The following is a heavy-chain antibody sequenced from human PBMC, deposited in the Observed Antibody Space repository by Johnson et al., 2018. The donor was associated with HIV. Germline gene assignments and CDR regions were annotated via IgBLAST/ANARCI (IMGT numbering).Heavy chain of an antibody. CDR1: GFTFSDYY. D-gene: IGHD3-3*01. J-gene: IGHJ3*02. CDR3: ARGYDFWSGYYTEAFDI. V-gene: IGHV3-11*04. CDR2: ISSSGSTI. Sequence: QVQLMESGGGLVQPGGSLRLSCAASGFTFSDYYMSWIRQAPGKGLEWVSYISSSGSTIYYADSVKGRFTISRDNAKNSLYLQMNSLRAEDTAGYYCARGYDFWSGYYTEAFDIWGQGTMVTVSS.